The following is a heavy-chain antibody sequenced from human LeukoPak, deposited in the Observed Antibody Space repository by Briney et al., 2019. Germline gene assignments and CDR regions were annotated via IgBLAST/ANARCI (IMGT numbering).Heavy chain of an antibody. CDR3: ATGLTIFGVVRTFHF. J-gene: IGHJ4*02. Sequence: ASVTVSFKSSVYTFIDYFMHWVHQAPGKGLEWMGRVDPENAETEYSGKFQGRLTLTADPSTDTSYMELSSLRSDDTAVYFCATGLTIFGVVRTFHFWGQGTPVTVSS. CDR1: VYTFIDYF. D-gene: IGHD3-3*01. CDR2: VDPENAET. V-gene: IGHV1-69-2*01.